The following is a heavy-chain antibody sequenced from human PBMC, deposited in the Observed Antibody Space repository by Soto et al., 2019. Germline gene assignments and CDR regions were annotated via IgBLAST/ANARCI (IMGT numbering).Heavy chain of an antibody. Sequence: XPVKVYCYASAYSFTSYAMQWGRQAPGQRLEWMGWINAGNGNTKYSQKFQGSVTITKNTSASTAYMELSSLRSEDTAVYSRAKGPQRNWFDPWGQGTLVTVSS. CDR2: INAGNGNT. V-gene: IGHV1-3*01. CDR3: AKGPQRNWFDP. CDR1: AYSFTSYA. J-gene: IGHJ5*02. D-gene: IGHD1-1*01.